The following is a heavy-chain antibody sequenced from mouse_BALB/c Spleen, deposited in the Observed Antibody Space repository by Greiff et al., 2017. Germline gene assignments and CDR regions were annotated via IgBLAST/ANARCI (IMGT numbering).Heavy chain of an antibody. CDR1: GFTFSSFG. D-gene: IGHD2-4*01. V-gene: IGHV5-17*02. CDR3: ARGMITTCYAMDY. CDR2: ISSGSSTI. Sequence: EVHVVESGGGLVQPGGSRKLSCAASGFTFSSFGMHWVRQAPEKGLEWVAYISSGSSTIYYADTVKGRFTISRDNPKNTLFLQMTSLRSEDTAMYYCARGMITTCYAMDYWGQGTSVTVSS. J-gene: IGHJ4*01.